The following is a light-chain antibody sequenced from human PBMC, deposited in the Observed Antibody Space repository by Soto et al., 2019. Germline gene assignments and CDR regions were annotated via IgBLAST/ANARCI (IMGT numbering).Light chain of an antibody. V-gene: IGKV3-20*01. CDR3: HHYGSSPLT. Sequence: EIVLTQSPDTLSLSPGERATLSCRASQSILRSYLAWYQQRPGQAPRLLIHSASSRAAAIPDRLSGSGSGTDFTLTISRLEPEDGAVYYCHHYGSSPLTFGGGTKVEIK. J-gene: IGKJ4*01. CDR2: SAS. CDR1: QSILRSY.